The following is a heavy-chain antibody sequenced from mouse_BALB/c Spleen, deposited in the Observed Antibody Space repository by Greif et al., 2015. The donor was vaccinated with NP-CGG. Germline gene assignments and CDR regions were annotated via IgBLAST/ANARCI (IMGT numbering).Heavy chain of an antibody. D-gene: IGHD2-10*02. CDR2: IDPENGNT. CDR1: GFNIKDYY. CDR3: ASPPYDPAY. V-gene: IGHV14-1*02. Sequence: EVKLVESGAELVRPGALVKLSCKASGFNIKDYYMHWVKQRPEQGLEWIGWIDPENGNTIYDPKFQGKASITADTSSNTAYLQLSSLTSEDTAVYYCASPPYDPAYWGQGTLVTVSA. J-gene: IGHJ3*01.